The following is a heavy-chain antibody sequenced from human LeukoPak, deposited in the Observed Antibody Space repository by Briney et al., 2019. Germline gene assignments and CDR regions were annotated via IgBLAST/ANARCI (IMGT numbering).Heavy chain of an antibody. J-gene: IGHJ4*02. D-gene: IGHD1-1*01. Sequence: GGSLRLSCAASGFTVSSNYMSWVRQAPGKGLEWVSTIYSGGSTYYADSVKGRFTISRDNSKNTLYLQMNSLTSEDTAVYYCAREPNTGPGYWGQGTLVTVSS. CDR1: GFTVSSNY. V-gene: IGHV3-66*01. CDR2: IYSGGST. CDR3: AREPNTGPGY.